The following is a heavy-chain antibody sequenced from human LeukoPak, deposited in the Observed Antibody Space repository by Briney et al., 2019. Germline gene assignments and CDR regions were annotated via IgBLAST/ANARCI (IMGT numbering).Heavy chain of an antibody. CDR2: IKQDGSEK. D-gene: IGHD6-19*01. CDR3: ARDKGSGWYWVY. J-gene: IGHJ4*02. V-gene: IGHV3-7*01. CDR1: GGSISSNY. Sequence: ETLSLTCTVSGGSISSNYWVWIRQPPGKGLEWVANIKQDGSEKYYVDSVKGRFTISRDNAKNSLYLQMNSLRAEDTAVYYCARDKGSGWYWVYWGQGTLVTVSS.